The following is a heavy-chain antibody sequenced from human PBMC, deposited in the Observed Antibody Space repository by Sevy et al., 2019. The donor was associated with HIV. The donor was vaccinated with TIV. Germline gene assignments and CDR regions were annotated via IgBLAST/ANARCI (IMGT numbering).Heavy chain of an antibody. V-gene: IGHV1-69*13. CDR3: ARGGHSSGYPDYYYYYGMDV. J-gene: IGHJ6*02. Sequence: ASVKVSCKASGGTFSSYAISWVRQAPGQGLEWMGGIIPIFGTANYAQKFQGRVTITADESTSTAYMELSSLRSEDTAVYYCARGGHSSGYPDYYYYYGMDVWGQGTTVTVSS. CDR1: GGTFSSYA. D-gene: IGHD3-22*01. CDR2: IIPIFGTA.